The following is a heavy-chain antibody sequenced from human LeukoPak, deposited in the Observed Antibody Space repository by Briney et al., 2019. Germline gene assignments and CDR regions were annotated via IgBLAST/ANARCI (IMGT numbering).Heavy chain of an antibody. J-gene: IGHJ4*02. CDR2: IYYSGST. V-gene: IGHV4-39*01. CDR3: ARRFGYSLDY. D-gene: IGHD1-26*01. CDR1: GVSISSTSYY. Sequence: SETLPLTCTVSGVSISSTSYYWGWIRQPPGKGLEWIASIYYSGSTYYNPSLRSRVTISVDTSKNQFSLKLSSVTAADTAVYYCARRFGYSLDYWGRGTLVTVSS.